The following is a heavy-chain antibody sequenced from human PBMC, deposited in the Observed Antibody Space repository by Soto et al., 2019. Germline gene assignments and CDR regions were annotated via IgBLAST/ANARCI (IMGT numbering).Heavy chain of an antibody. Sequence: SVKVSCKASGGTFSSYAISWVRQAPGQGLEWMGGIIPIFGTANYAQKFQGRVTITADESTSTAYMELSSLRSEDTAVYYCARARGYPPGAAAGPYYFDYWGQGTLVTVSS. CDR1: GGTFSSYA. J-gene: IGHJ4*02. CDR2: IIPIFGTA. V-gene: IGHV1-69*13. D-gene: IGHD6-13*01. CDR3: ARARGYPPGAAAGPYYFDY.